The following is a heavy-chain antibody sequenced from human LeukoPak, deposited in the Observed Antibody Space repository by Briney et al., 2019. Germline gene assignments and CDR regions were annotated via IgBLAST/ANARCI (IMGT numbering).Heavy chain of an antibody. D-gene: IGHD5-18*01. CDR2: ISGSGGST. J-gene: IGHJ4*02. V-gene: IGHV3-23*01. Sequence: GGSLRLSCAASGSTFSSYAMSWVRQAPGKGLEWVSGISGSGGSTYYADSVKGRFTISRDNSKNTLYLQMNSLRAEDTAVYYCAKDPPRGYSYGYRDYWGQGTLVTVSS. CDR1: GSTFSSYA. CDR3: AKDPPRGYSYGYRDY.